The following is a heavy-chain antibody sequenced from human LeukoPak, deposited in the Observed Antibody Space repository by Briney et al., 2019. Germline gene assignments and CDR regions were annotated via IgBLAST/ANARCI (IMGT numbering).Heavy chain of an antibody. CDR3: ARVVVAAINNWFDP. D-gene: IGHD2-15*01. Sequence: SVKVSCNASGGTFSSYAISWVRQAPGQGLEWMGGIIPIFGTANYAQKFQGRVTITADESTSTAYMELSSLRSEDTAVYYCARVVVAAINNWFDPWGQGTLVTVSS. J-gene: IGHJ5*02. CDR2: IIPIFGTA. CDR1: GGTFSSYA. V-gene: IGHV1-69*13.